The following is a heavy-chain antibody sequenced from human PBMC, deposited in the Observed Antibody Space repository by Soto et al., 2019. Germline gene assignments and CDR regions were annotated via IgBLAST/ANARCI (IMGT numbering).Heavy chain of an antibody. V-gene: IGHV3-30*18. J-gene: IGHJ4*02. D-gene: IGHD3-22*01. CDR2: ISYDGSNK. CDR1: GFTFSSYG. CDR3: AKTRYDSSGYYYPD. Sequence: PGGSLRLSXAASGFTFSSYGMHWVRQAPGKGLEWVAVISYDGSNKYYADSVKGRFTISRDNSKNTLYLQMNSLRAEDTAVYYCAKTRYDSSGYYYPDWGQGALVTVSS.